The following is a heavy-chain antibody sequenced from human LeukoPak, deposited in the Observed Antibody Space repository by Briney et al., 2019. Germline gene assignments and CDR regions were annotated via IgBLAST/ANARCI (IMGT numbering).Heavy chain of an antibody. J-gene: IGHJ4*02. CDR1: GFTFSSYG. D-gene: IGHD3-3*01. V-gene: IGHV3-30*18. CDR2: ISYDGSNK. CDR3: AKPMSVLRLDFWSGSNFDY. Sequence: QAGGSLRLSCAASGFTFSSYGMHWVRQAPGKGQEWVAVISYDGSNKYYADSVKVRFTISRDNSKNTLYLQMNSLRAEDTAVYYCAKPMSVLRLDFWSGSNFDYWGQGTLVTVSS.